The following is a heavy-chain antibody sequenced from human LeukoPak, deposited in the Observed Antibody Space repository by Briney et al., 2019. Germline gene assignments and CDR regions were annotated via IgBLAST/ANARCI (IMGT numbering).Heavy chain of an antibody. D-gene: IGHD6-19*01. V-gene: IGHV3-21*01. CDR3: ARGASSGWYGGY. Sequence: GGSLRLSCAASGFTLSSYSMNWVRQAPGKGLEWVSSISSSSSYIYYADSVKGRFTISRDNAKNSLYLQMNSLRAEDTAVYYCARGASSGWYGGYWGQGTLVTVSS. J-gene: IGHJ4*02. CDR1: GFTLSSYS. CDR2: ISSSSSYI.